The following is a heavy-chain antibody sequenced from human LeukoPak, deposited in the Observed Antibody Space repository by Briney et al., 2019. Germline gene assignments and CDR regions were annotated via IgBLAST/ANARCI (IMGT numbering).Heavy chain of an antibody. J-gene: IGHJ4*02. CDR1: GGSISSSSYY. CDR2: IYYSRNT. D-gene: IGHD5-24*01. Sequence: SETLSLTXTVSGGSISSSSYYWGWICQPPGKGLQWIGSIYYSRNTYYNPSLKSRVTISVDTSKNQFSLKLSSATAADTAVYYCARHEEEDGYNAKTFDYWGQGTLVTVSS. V-gene: IGHV4-39*01. CDR3: ARHEEEDGYNAKTFDY.